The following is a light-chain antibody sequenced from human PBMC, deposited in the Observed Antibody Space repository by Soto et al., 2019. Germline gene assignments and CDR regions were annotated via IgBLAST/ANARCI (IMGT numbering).Light chain of an antibody. CDR1: QSVSSSY. V-gene: IGKV3-20*01. CDR3: QQYSSLPYT. Sequence: EVVLTQSPGILSLSPGERATLSCRASQSVSSSYLAWYQQKPGQAPRLLIYGASTRATGIPDRFSGGGSGTDFTLTISRLEPEDFAVYHCQQYSSLPYTFGQGTKVEIK. CDR2: GAS. J-gene: IGKJ2*01.